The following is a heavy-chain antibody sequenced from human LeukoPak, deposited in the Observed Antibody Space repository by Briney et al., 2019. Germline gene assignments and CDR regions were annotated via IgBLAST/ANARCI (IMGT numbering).Heavy chain of an antibody. D-gene: IGHD3-9*01. CDR2: IYYNGNT. V-gene: IGHV4-39*07. Sequence: SETLSLTCTVSGGSISSSTYYWGWIRQPPGKGLEWIGCIYYNGNTYYNPSLKSRVTMSVDTSKNQFSLKLSSVTAADTAVYYCARESHKVPISKGLFDPWGQGTLVTVSS. CDR3: ARESHKVPISKGLFDP. J-gene: IGHJ5*02. CDR1: GGSISSSTYY.